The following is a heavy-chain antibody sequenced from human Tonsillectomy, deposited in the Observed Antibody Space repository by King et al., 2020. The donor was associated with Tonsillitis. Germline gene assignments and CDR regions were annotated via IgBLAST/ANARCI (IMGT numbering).Heavy chain of an antibody. D-gene: IGHD3-22*01. V-gene: IGHV6-1*01. J-gene: IGHJ4*02. CDR1: GVSVSSSSAA. CDR2: TYSMAKWYN. CDR3: AREQASSGRGDFDY. Sequence: VQLQQSGPGLVKPSQTLSLTCAISGVSVSSSSAAWNWIRQSPSRGLEWLGRTYSMAKWYNDYAIYVKSRITINPDTSKNQFSLQLKSVTPEDTAVYYCAREQASSGRGDFDYWGQGTLVTVSS.